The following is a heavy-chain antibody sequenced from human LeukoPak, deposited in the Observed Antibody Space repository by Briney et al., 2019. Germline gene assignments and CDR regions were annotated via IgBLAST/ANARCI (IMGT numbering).Heavy chain of an antibody. Sequence: KSSETLSLTCTVSGGSISSYYWSWIRQPPGKGLEWIGYIYYSGSTSYNPSLKSRVTISVVTSTNQFSLKLSSVTAADTAVYYCARLGYRGLAMDVWGQGTTVTVSS. CDR1: GGSISSYY. CDR3: ARLGYRGLAMDV. J-gene: IGHJ6*02. D-gene: IGHD5-12*01. V-gene: IGHV4-59*08. CDR2: IYYSGST.